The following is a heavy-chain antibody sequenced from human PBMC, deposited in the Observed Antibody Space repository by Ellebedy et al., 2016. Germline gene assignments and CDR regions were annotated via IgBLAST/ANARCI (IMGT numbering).Heavy chain of an antibody. Sequence: SETLSLTCAVYGGSFSGYYWSWIRQPPGKGLEWIGEINDSGSTKYNPSLKSRVTISVDTSKNQFSPKLSSVTAADTAVYYCARGIYGSGSIDYWGQGTLVTVSS. CDR2: INDSGST. CDR1: GGSFSGYY. V-gene: IGHV4-34*01. D-gene: IGHD3-10*01. J-gene: IGHJ4*02. CDR3: ARGIYGSGSIDY.